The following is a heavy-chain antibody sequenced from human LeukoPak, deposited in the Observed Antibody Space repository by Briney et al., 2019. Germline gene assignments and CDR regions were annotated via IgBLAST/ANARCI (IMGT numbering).Heavy chain of an antibody. J-gene: IGHJ4*02. CDR3: VSFYETY. CDR1: GNYW. D-gene: IGHD2/OR15-2a*01. Sequence: GGSLRLSCAASGNYWMHWVRQVPGKGLVWVSHINSDGSWTSYADSVKGRFTISKDNAKNTVYLQKNSLRAEDTAVYYCVSFYETYWGRGTLVTVSS. CDR2: INSDGSWT. V-gene: IGHV3-74*01.